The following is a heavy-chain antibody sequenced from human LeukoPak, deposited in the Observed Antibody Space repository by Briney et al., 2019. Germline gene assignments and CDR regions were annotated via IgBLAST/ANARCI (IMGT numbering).Heavy chain of an antibody. CDR2: IYHSGST. V-gene: IGHV4-4*02. CDR3: ARANPYYDFWSGYYSASVNYYYGMDV. D-gene: IGHD3-3*01. J-gene: IGHJ6*02. CDR1: GGSISSSNW. Sequence: SETLSLTCAVSGGSISSSNWWSWVRQPPGKGLEWIGEIYHSGSTNYNPSLKSRVTISVDTSKNQFSLKLSSVTAADTAVYYCARANPYYDFWSGYYSASVNYYYGMDVWGQGTTVTVSS.